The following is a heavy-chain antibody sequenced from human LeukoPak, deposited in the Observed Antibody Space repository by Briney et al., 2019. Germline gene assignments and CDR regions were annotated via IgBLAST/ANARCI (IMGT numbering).Heavy chain of an antibody. CDR1: GGSMSTYY. CDR2: IYDNGYT. Sequence: PSETLSLTCTVSGGSMSTYYWSWIRQPPGKGLEWIGYIYDNGYTHYNPSLKSRVSISLDTSKSQFSLNLSSVTAADTAVYYCARRAFGGVIAANWFDPWGQGTLVTVS. J-gene: IGHJ5*02. D-gene: IGHD3-16*02. CDR3: ARRAFGGVIAANWFDP. V-gene: IGHV4-59*08.